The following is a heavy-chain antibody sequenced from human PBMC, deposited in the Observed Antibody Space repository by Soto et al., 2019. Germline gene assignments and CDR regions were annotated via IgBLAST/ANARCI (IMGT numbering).Heavy chain of an antibody. V-gene: IGHV2-5*01. D-gene: IGHD4-17*01. J-gene: IGHJ2*01. Sequence: SVPTLVNPTHTLTLTCTFSGFSLSTSGVGVGWIRQPPGRALEWLALIYWNDDKRYSPSLKSRLTITKDTSKNQVVLTMTNMDNVDTAKYYCAKSYGEYDTWWWYFDVCGRGTLV. CDR2: IYWNDDK. CDR3: AKSYGEYDTWWWYFDV. CDR1: GFSLSTSGVG.